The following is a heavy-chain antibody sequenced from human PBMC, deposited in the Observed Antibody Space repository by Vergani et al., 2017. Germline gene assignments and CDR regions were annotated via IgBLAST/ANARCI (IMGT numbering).Heavy chain of an antibody. J-gene: IGHJ4*02. Sequence: VQPGGSLRLSCAASGFTFSSYSMNWVRQAPGKGLEWVSYISSSSSTIYYADYVKGRFNISRDNAKNSLYLQMNSLRAEDTAVYYCARKGIVATMPRYFDYWGQGTLVTVSS. V-gene: IGHV3-48*04. D-gene: IGHD5-12*01. CDR1: GFTFSSYS. CDR3: ARKGIVATMPRYFDY. CDR2: ISSSSSTI.